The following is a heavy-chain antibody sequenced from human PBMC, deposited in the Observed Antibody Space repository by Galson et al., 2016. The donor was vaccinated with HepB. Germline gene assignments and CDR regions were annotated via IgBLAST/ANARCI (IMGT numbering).Heavy chain of an antibody. V-gene: IGHV1-2*04. CDR1: GYTFTAYF. CDR2: LSANSGAT. J-gene: IGHJ3*02. Sequence: SVKVSCKASGYTFTAYFIHWVRQAPGQGLEWMAWLSANSGATNYAQKFQGWVTMTRDTSISTAYMELTSLTSDATAIYYCATSTGYRSGWGAFDIWGQGTMVTVSS. D-gene: IGHD6-25*01. CDR3: ATSTGYRSGWGAFDI.